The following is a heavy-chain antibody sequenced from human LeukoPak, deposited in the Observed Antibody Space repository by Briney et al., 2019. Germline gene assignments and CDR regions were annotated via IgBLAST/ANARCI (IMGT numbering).Heavy chain of an antibody. CDR2: IYTSGST. Sequence: SETLSLTCAVYGGSFSGYYWSWIRQPAGKGLEWIGRIYTSGSTNYNPSLKSRVTISVDTSKNQFSLKLSSVTAADTAVYYCARRGGYYHYYMDVWGKGTTVTISS. CDR3: ARRGGYYHYYMDV. V-gene: IGHV4-59*10. J-gene: IGHJ6*03. CDR1: GGSFSGYY. D-gene: IGHD5-12*01.